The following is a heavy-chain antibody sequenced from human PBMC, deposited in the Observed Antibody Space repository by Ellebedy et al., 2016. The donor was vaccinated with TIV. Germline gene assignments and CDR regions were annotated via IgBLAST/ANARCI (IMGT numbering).Heavy chain of an antibody. D-gene: IGHD3-9*01. CDR1: GFTFSTYG. V-gene: IGHV3-33*01. CDR2: VWYDGSDK. CDR3: ARVGSAVYFDWVGAFDI. J-gene: IGHJ3*02. Sequence: GESLKISCAASGFTFSTYGLHWVRQAPGKGLEWVAVVWYDGSDKYYADSVKGRFTISRDNSKNTLFLQMNSLRAEDTAVYYCARVGSAVYFDWVGAFDIWGQGTMVTVSS.